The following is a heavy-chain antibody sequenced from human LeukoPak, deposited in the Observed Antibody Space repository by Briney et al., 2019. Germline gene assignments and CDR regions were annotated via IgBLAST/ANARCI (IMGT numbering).Heavy chain of an antibody. V-gene: IGHV4-39*07. CDR3: ARWRAAAGKRNWFDP. J-gene: IGHJ5*02. Sequence: SETLSLTCTVSGGSISSGGYYWSWIRQHPGKGLEWIGSIYYSGSTYYNPSLKSRVTISVDTSKNQFSLKLSSVTAADTAVYYCARWRAAAGKRNWFDPWGQGTLVTVSS. D-gene: IGHD6-13*01. CDR1: GGSISSGGYY. CDR2: IYYSGST.